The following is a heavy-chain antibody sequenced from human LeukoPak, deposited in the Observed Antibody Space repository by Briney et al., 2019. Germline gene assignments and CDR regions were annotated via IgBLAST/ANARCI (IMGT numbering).Heavy chain of an antibody. Sequence: SVKVSCKASGGTFSSYAISWVRQAPGQGLEWMGGIIPIFGTANYAQKFQGRVTITTDESTSTAYMELSSLRSEDTAVYYCAGTMIVVVITGQYYFDYWGQGTLVTVSS. CDR2: IIPIFGTA. J-gene: IGHJ4*02. V-gene: IGHV1-69*05. CDR3: AGTMIVVVITGQYYFDY. D-gene: IGHD3-22*01. CDR1: GGTFSSYA.